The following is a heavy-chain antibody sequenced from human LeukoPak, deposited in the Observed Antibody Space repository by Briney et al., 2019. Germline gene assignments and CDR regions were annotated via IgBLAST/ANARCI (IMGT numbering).Heavy chain of an antibody. CDR3: ARVRLTTVTDY. Sequence: SETLSLTCAVYGGSFSGYYWSWIRQPPGKGLEWIGEINHSGSTNYNPSFKSRVTISVDTSKNQLSLKLSSVTAADTAVYYCARVRLTTVTDYWGQGTLVTVSS. J-gene: IGHJ4*02. CDR2: INHSGST. CDR1: GGSFSGYY. V-gene: IGHV4-34*01. D-gene: IGHD4-17*01.